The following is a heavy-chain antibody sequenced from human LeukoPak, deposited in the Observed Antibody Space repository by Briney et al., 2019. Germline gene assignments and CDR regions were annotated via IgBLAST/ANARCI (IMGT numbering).Heavy chain of an antibody. J-gene: IGHJ4*02. V-gene: IGHV3-23*01. Sequence: GGSLRLSCAASGFTFSSYAMNWVRQAPGKGLGWVSSLSGSGDDTYYADSVKGRFTISRDNSKNTLYLQMNSLRAEDTAVYYCAKDSYYGSGSYGAFDYWGQGTLVTVSS. CDR1: GFTFSSYA. CDR2: LSGSGDDT. CDR3: AKDSYYGSGSYGAFDY. D-gene: IGHD3-10*01.